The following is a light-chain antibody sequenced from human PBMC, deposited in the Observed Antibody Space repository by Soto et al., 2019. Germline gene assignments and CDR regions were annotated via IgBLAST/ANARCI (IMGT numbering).Light chain of an antibody. V-gene: IGLV2-14*01. Sequence: QSALTQPASVSGSPGQSITISCTGTSSDVGTYNFVSWYQQHPGKAPKLIIYEVNNRPSGVSHRFSGSKSGNTASLTISGLQTEDEADYFCSSYTGITTLIFGGGTQLTVL. J-gene: IGLJ7*01. CDR1: SSDVGTYNF. CDR3: SSYTGITTLI. CDR2: EVN.